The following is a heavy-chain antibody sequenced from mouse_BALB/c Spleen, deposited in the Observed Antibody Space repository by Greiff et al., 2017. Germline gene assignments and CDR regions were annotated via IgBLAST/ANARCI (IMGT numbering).Heavy chain of an antibody. J-gene: IGHJ2*01. CDR3: SRAGLSTTYYFDY. CDR1: GFTFSSYG. V-gene: IGHV5-6-3*01. CDR2: INSNGGRT. Sequence: EVMLVESGGGLVQPGGSLKLSCAASGFTFSSYGMSWVRQTPDKRLELVATINSNGGRTYYPDSVKGRFTISRDNAKNTLYLQMSSLKSEDTAMYDCSRAGLSTTYYFDYWGQGTTLTVSS. D-gene: IGHD2-4*01.